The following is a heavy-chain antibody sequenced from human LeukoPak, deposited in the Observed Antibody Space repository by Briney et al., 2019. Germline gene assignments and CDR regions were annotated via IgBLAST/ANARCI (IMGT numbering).Heavy chain of an antibody. CDR2: IRSKAYGGTT. J-gene: IGHJ6*03. Sequence: GGSLRLSCAASGFTFSSYAMSWFRQAPGKGLEWVGFIRSKAYGGTTEYAASVKGRFTISRDDSKSIAYLQMNSLKTEDTAVYYCTRTRYCSGGSCYLGGSFYYYYYYMDVWGKGTTVTVSS. CDR1: GFTFSSYA. CDR3: TRTRYCSGGSCYLGGSFYYYYYYMDV. D-gene: IGHD2-15*01. V-gene: IGHV3-49*03.